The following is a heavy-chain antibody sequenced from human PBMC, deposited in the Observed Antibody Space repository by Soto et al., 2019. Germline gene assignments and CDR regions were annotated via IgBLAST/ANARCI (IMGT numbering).Heavy chain of an antibody. J-gene: IGHJ4*02. Sequence: GGSLRLSCAASGFTFRSFAMAWVRQAAGKGLEWVSTITLSGATVYADSVKGRSIISRDNSKNTLYLQMHSLTVEDTGVYYCGKEPEVPGRGLDYWGQGSLVTVSS. V-gene: IGHV3-23*01. CDR3: GKEPEVPGRGLDY. CDR1: GFTFRSFA. CDR2: ITLSGAT.